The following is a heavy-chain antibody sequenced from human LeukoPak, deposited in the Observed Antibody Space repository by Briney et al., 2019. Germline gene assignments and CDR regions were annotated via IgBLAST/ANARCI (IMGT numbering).Heavy chain of an antibody. J-gene: IGHJ3*02. D-gene: IGHD1-26*01. CDR1: GGTFSSYA. CDR3: AREDSRILAFDI. V-gene: IGHV1-18*01. Sequence: ASVKVSCKASGGTFSSYAISWVRQAPGQGLEWMGWISAYNGNTNYAQKLQGRVTMTTDTSTSTAYMELRSLRSDDTAVYYCAREDSRILAFDIWGQGTMVTVSS. CDR2: ISAYNGNT.